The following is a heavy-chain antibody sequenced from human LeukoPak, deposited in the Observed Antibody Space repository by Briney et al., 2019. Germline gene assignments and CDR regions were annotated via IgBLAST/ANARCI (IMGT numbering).Heavy chain of an antibody. CDR1: GGSISSYY. J-gene: IGHJ6*02. D-gene: IGHD6-13*01. CDR2: IYYSGSA. Sequence: SETLSLTCTVSGGSISSYYWSWIRQPPGKGLEWIGYIYYSGSANYNPSLKSRVTISVDTSKNQFSLKLSSVTAADTAVYYCAREAGRRIAAAGKGYYGMDVWGQGTTVTVSS. CDR3: AREAGRRIAAAGKGYYGMDV. V-gene: IGHV4-59*01.